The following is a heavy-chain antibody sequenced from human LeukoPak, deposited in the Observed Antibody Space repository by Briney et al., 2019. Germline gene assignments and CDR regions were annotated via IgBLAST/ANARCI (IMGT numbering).Heavy chain of an antibody. CDR1: GYSFTSYW. CDR2: IYPGDSDT. J-gene: IGHJ4*02. CDR3: ARQQYYGTGSPDDY. Sequence: GESLKISCKGSGYSFTSYWIAWVRQVPGKGLEWMGIIYPGDSDTKYSPSFEGQVTISADKSISTVYLQWSSLKASDTAMYYCARQQYYGTGSPDDYWGQGTLVTVSS. V-gene: IGHV5-51*01. D-gene: IGHD3-10*01.